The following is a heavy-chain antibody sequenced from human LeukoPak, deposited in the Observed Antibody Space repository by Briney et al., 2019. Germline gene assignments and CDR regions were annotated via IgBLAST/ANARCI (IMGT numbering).Heavy chain of an antibody. Sequence: GASVNVSCTVSGSSLSELSLDWVRQAPGKGLEWMGGFDLIDSETFYAQKFQGRVTMTEASSTDTAYMELRSLTSDDTALYYCAAGRPYSLLDYWGQGTLVTVSS. J-gene: IGHJ4*02. CDR1: GSSLSELS. CDR3: AAGRPYSLLDY. V-gene: IGHV1-24*01. D-gene: IGHD5-18*01. CDR2: FDLIDSET.